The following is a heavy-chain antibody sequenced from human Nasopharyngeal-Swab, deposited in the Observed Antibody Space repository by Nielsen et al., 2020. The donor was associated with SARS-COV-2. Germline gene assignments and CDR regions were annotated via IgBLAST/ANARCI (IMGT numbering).Heavy chain of an antibody. CDR3: AKVVDTSMVIWGYFDY. D-gene: IGHD5-18*01. CDR1: GFTFSNYW. Sequence: GESLKISCAASGFTFSNYWMHWVRQAPGKGPVWVSRINSNGRNTTYADSVKGRFTISRDNAKNTLYLQMNSLRAEDTALYYCAKVVDTSMVIWGYFDYWGRGTLVTVSS. V-gene: IGHV3-74*01. J-gene: IGHJ4*02. CDR2: INSNGRNT.